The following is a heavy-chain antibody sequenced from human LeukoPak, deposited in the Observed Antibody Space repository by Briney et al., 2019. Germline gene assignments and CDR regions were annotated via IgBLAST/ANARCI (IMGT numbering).Heavy chain of an antibody. D-gene: IGHD2-15*01. Sequence: SETLSLTCSVSGGSISPYYWSWIRQPPGKGLEWIGYIYYSGTTNYNPSLQSRVTISVATSKNQFSLKLSSVTAADTALYYCARDRVSAGGFDYWGQGTLVTVSS. J-gene: IGHJ4*02. V-gene: IGHV4-59*01. CDR2: IYYSGTT. CDR1: GGSISPYY. CDR3: ARDRVSAGGFDY.